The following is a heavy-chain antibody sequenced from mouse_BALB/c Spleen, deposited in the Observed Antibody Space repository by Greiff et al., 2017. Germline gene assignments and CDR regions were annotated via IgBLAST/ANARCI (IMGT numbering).Heavy chain of an antibody. J-gene: IGHJ3*01. CDR1: GYSITSGYY. Sequence: EVKLVESGPGLVKPSQSLSLTCSVTGYSITSGYYWNWIRQFPGNKLEWMGYISYDGSNNYNPSLKNRISITRDTSKNQFFLKLNSVTTEDTATYYCASEDYDVPFAYWGQGTLVTVSA. CDR2: ISYDGSN. V-gene: IGHV3-6*02. D-gene: IGHD2-4*01. CDR3: ASEDYDVPFAY.